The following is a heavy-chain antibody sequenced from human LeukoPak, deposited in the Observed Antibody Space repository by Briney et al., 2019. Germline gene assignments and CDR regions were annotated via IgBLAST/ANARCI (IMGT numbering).Heavy chain of an antibody. Sequence: GGSLRLSCAASGFTFSSYWMSWVRQAPGKGLEWVANIKQDGSEKYYVDSVKGRFTISRDNAKNSLYLQMNSLRAEGTAVYYCARELYDSSGYFNEGIDYWGQGTLVTVSS. V-gene: IGHV3-7*01. D-gene: IGHD3-22*01. CDR3: ARELYDSSGYFNEGIDY. J-gene: IGHJ4*02. CDR2: IKQDGSEK. CDR1: GFTFSSYW.